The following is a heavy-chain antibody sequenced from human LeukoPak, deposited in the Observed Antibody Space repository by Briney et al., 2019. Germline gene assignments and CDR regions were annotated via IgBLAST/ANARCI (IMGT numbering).Heavy chain of an antibody. CDR1: GYTFTSYA. D-gene: IGHD3-3*01. CDR3: ARDPEGNYDSSRLDYFDY. Sequence: ASVNVSCKASGYTFTSYAIHWVRQAPGQRLEWMGWISAGNGNTKYSQNFQGRVTFISNTSATTAFMELSSLRSEDAAVYYCARDPEGNYDSSRLDYFDYWGQGTLVTVSS. CDR2: ISAGNGNT. V-gene: IGHV1-3*01. J-gene: IGHJ4*02.